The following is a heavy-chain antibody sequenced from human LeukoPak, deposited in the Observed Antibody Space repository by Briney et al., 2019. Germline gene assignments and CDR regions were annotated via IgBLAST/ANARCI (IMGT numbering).Heavy chain of an antibody. CDR1: GGSISSYY. CDR2: IYYSGST. J-gene: IGHJ6*02. Sequence: SETLSLTCTVSGGSISSYYWSWIRQPPGKGLEWIGYIYYSGSTNYNPSLKSRVTISVDTSKNQFSLKLSSVTAADTAVYYCARERLRSYYYYGMDVWGQGTTVTVSS. V-gene: IGHV4-59*12. D-gene: IGHD3-16*01. CDR3: ARERLRSYYYYGMDV.